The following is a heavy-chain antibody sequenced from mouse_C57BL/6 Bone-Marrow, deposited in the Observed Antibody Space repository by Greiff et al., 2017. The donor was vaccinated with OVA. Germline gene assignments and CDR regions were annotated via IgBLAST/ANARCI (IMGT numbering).Heavy chain of an antibody. CDR3: ARGAY. CDR1: GYTFSTYW. J-gene: IGHJ3*01. V-gene: IGHV1-80*01. CDR2: IYPGDGDT. Sequence: QVHVKQSGAELVKPGASVKISCKASGYTFSTYWMNWVKQRPGKGLEWIGQIYPGDGDTNYNGKFKGKATLTADKSSSTAYMQLISLTSADSAVYFCARGAYWGQGTLVTVSS.